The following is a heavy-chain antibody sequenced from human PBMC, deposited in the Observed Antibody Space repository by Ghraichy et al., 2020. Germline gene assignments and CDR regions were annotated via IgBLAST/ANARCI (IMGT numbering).Heavy chain of an antibody. J-gene: IGHJ4*02. CDR1: GFTFSSYA. CDR2: ISGSGGST. Sequence: LSLTCAASGFTFSSYAMSWVRQAPGKGLEWGSAISGSGGSTYYADSVKGRFTISRDNSKNTLYLQMNSLRAEDTAVYYCATTPPTIFGVVIPLDYWGQGTLVTVSS. CDR3: ATTPPTIFGVVIPLDY. V-gene: IGHV3-23*01. D-gene: IGHD3-3*01.